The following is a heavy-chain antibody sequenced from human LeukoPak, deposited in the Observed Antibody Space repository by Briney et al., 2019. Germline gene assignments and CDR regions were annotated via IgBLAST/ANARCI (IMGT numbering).Heavy chain of an antibody. Sequence: GGSLRLSCAASGFTFSSYGMHWVRQAPGKGLEWVAVISYDGSNKYYADSVKGRFTISRDNSKNTLYLQMNSLRAEDTAVYYCEKPGDYDFWSPRGGVFDIWGQGTMVTVSS. D-gene: IGHD3-3*01. CDR1: GFTFSSYG. V-gene: IGHV3-30*18. CDR2: ISYDGSNK. CDR3: EKPGDYDFWSPRGGVFDI. J-gene: IGHJ3*02.